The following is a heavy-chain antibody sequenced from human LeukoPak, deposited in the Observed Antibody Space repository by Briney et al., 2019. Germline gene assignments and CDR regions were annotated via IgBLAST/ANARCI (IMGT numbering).Heavy chain of an antibody. CDR3: AKGKGYSSGWGAFDI. CDR1: GGSISSYY. Sequence: SETPSLTCTVSGGSISSYYWSWIRQPPGKGLEWIGYIYYSGSTNYNPSLKSRVTISVDTSKNQFSLKLSSVTAADTAVYYCAKGKGYSSGWGAFDIWGQGTMVTVSS. J-gene: IGHJ3*02. D-gene: IGHD6-19*01. V-gene: IGHV4-59*08. CDR2: IYYSGST.